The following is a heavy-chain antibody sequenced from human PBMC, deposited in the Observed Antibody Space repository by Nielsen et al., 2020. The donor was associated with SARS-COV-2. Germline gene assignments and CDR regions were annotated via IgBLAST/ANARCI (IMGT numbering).Heavy chain of an antibody. CDR2: INHSGST. V-gene: IGHV4-39*07. Sequence: SETLSLTCTVSGGSISSSSYYWGWIRQPPGKGLEWIGEINHSGSTNYNPSLKSRVTISVDTSKNQFSLKLSSVTAADTAVYYCARGDPEGTNGFLFDYWGQGTLVTVSS. CDR3: ARGDPEGTNGFLFDY. D-gene: IGHD2-8*01. J-gene: IGHJ4*02. CDR1: GGSISSSSYY.